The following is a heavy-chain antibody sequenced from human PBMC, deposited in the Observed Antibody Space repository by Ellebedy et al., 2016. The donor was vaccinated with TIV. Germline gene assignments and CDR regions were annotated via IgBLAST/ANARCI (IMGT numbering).Heavy chain of an antibody. V-gene: IGHV4-30-4*01. Sequence: SETLSLTXTVSGGSISSSSYNWGWIRQPPGKGLEWIGYIYNSENAYYNPSLKSRVIISADTSKNQFSLRLNSLTAADTAVYFCARAFASAPATWGQGTLVTVSS. CDR3: ARAFASAPAT. D-gene: IGHD3-3*01. J-gene: IGHJ4*02. CDR2: IYNSENA. CDR1: GGSISSSSYN.